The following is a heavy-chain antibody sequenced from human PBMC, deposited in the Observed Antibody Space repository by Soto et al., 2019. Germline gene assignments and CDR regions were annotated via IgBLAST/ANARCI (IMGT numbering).Heavy chain of an antibody. J-gene: IGHJ4*02. Sequence: EVQLVETGGDLIQPGGSLRLSCVASGFTVSTNYVTWVRQAPAKGLECVSVMYSDGDTYYADSVKGRFTISRDESKNTLYLHMNRLRVDVTAVYYCAGGPWLLDFWGQGTLVTVSS. CDR1: GFTVSTNY. D-gene: IGHD2-15*01. V-gene: IGHV3-53*02. CDR2: MYSDGDT. CDR3: AGGPWLLDF.